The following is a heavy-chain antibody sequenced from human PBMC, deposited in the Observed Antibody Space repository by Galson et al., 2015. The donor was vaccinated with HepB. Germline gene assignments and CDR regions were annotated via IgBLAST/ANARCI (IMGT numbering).Heavy chain of an antibody. CDR2: ISGSGGHT. V-gene: IGHV3-23*01. Sequence: SLRLACAASGFTVSSSAMSCVRQAPREGLEWVPAISGSGGHTYYADSVKGRFTISRDNSKNTLYLQMNSLRAEDTAVYYCAKEGIAVASVDYWGQGTLVTVSS. J-gene: IGHJ4*02. CDR3: AKEGIAVASVDY. D-gene: IGHD6-19*01. CDR1: GFTVSSSA.